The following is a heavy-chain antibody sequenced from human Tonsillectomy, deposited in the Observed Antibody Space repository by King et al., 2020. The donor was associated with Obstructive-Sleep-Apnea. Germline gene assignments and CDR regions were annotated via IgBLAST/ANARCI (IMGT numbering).Heavy chain of an antibody. CDR3: ARLPVNWFDP. J-gene: IGHJ5*02. CDR2: IYYSGST. D-gene: IGHD6-19*01. V-gene: IGHV4-59*08. CDR1: GGSISSYY. Sequence: QLQESGPGLVKPSETLSLTCTVSGGSISSYYWSWIRQPPGKGLEWIGYIYYSGSTTYNPSRQSRVTISVDTSKNQFSLKLSAVTAADTAVYYCARLPVNWFDPWGQGTLVTVSS.